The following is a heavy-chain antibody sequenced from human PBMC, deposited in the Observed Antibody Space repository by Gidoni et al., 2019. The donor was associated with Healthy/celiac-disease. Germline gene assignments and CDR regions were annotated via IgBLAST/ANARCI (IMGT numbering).Heavy chain of an antibody. CDR2: INHSGST. V-gene: IGHV4-34*01. J-gene: IGHJ4*02. CDR3: ARGRYCSSTSCYTGRGYFDY. D-gene: IGHD2-2*02. CDR1: GGSFSGYY. Sequence: QVQLQQWGAGLLKPSETLSLTCAVYGGSFSGYYWSWIRQPPGKGLEWNGEINHSGSTNYNPSLKSRVTISVDTSKNQFSLKLSSVTAADTAVYYCARGRYCSSTSCYTGRGYFDYWGQGTLVTVSS.